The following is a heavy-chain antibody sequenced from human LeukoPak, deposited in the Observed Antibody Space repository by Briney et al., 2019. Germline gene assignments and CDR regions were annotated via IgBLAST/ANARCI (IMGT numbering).Heavy chain of an antibody. CDR3: ARDSGYDFVSYYYYYGMDV. CDR2: ISAYNGNT. J-gene: IGHJ6*02. D-gene: IGHD5-12*01. V-gene: IGHV1-18*01. Sequence: GASVKVSCKASGYTFTSYVISCVRQAPGQGLEWMAWISAYNGNTNYAQKLQGRVTMTTDTSTSTAYMELRSLRSDDTAVYYCARDSGYDFVSYYYYYGMDVWGQGTTVTVSS. CDR1: GYTFTSYV.